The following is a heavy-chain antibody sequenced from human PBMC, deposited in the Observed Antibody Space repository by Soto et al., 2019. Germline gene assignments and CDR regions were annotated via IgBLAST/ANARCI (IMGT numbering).Heavy chain of an antibody. Sequence: AGGSLRLSCAASGFTFSSYWMSWVRQAPGKGLEWVANIKQDGSEKYYVDSVKGRFTISRDNAKNSLYLKMNSRRAGGMAVYYCARDWELELPYYYYGMDVLGQGTTVTVSS. CDR3: ARDWELELPYYYYGMDV. J-gene: IGHJ6*02. CDR2: IKQDGSEK. CDR1: GFTFSSYW. D-gene: IGHD1-7*01. V-gene: IGHV3-7*01.